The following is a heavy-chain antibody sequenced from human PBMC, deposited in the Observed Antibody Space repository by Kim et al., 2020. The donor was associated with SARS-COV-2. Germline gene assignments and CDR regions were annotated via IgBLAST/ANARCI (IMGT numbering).Heavy chain of an antibody. V-gene: IGHV3-30*01. CDR3: ARPYCSGGSCYYYFDY. J-gene: IGHJ4*02. Sequence: VKGRFTISRDNSKNTLYLQMNSLRAEDTAVYYCARPYCSGGSCYYYFDYWGQGTLVTVSS. D-gene: IGHD2-15*01.